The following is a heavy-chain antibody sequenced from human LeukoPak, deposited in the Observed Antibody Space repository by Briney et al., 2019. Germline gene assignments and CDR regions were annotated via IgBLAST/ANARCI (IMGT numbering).Heavy chain of an antibody. CDR3: AREGREGDSTTYYFDN. D-gene: IGHD1-1*01. J-gene: IGHJ4*02. Sequence: SETLSLTCTVSGGSISSGGYYWSWIRQHPGKGLEWIGYIYYSGSTNYNPSLKSRVTIFVDTSKNQFSLKLSSVTAADTAVYYCAREGREGDSTTYYFDNWGQGTLVTVSS. V-gene: IGHV4-61*08. CDR1: GGSISSGGYY. CDR2: IYYSGST.